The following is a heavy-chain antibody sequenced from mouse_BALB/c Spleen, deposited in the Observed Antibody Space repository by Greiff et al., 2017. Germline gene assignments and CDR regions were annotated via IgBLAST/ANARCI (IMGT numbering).Heavy chain of an antibody. Sequence: EVKLMESGPGLVKPSQSLSLTCSVTGYSITSGYYWNWIRQFPGNKLEWMGYISYDGSNNYNPSLKNRISITRDTSKNQFFLKLNSVTTEDTATYYGARSDYDGYAMDYWGQGTSVTVSS. CDR2: ISYDGSN. V-gene: IGHV3-6*02. J-gene: IGHJ4*01. CDR3: ARSDYDGYAMDY. D-gene: IGHD2-4*01. CDR1: GYSITSGYY.